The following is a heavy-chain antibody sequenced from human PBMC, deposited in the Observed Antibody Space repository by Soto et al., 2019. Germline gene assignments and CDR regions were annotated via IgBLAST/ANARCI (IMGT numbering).Heavy chain of an antibody. CDR1: GFTFNNYA. V-gene: IGHV3-23*01. J-gene: IGHJ4*02. CDR3: AKEGAMSGAGYFDF. CDR2: VSGSGDRT. D-gene: IGHD3-10*01. Sequence: EVQLLESGGTLVQPGGSLRLSCAASGFTFNNYAMTWVRQAPGKGLEWVSTVSGSGDRTYYADSVKGRFTVSRDNSKNTLYPQMSSLRAEDTALYYCAKEGAMSGAGYFDFRGQGTLVTVSS.